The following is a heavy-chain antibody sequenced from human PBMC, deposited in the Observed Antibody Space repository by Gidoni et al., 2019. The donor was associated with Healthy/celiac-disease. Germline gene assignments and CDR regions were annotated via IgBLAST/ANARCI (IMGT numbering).Heavy chain of an antibody. CDR3: ASGGYYYY. J-gene: IGHJ4*02. D-gene: IGHD2-15*01. CDR2: SNK. Sequence: SNKYYADSVKGRFTISRDNSKNTLYLQMNSLRAEDTAVYYCASGGYYYYWGQGTLVTVSS. V-gene: IGHV3-30-3*01.